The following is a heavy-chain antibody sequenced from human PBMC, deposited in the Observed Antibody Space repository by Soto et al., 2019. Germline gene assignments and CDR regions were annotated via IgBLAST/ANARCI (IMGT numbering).Heavy chain of an antibody. J-gene: IGHJ6*02. CDR1: GGSINSRGFY. CDR3: AKDTRFAELSSSYYYYAMDV. Sequence: QVQLQESGPGLVKPSQTLSLTCSVSGGSINSRGFYLSWIRQHPGKGLEWIGYIYYSGTTYYNPSLKSRVMISIDTSKNQFSLKLSSVTAADTAVYYCAKDTRFAELSSSYYYYAMDVWGQGTTVTVSS. CDR2: IYYSGTT. D-gene: IGHD3-10*01. V-gene: IGHV4-31*03.